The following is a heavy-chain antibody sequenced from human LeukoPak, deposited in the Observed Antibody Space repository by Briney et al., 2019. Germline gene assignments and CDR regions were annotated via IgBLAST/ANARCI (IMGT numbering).Heavy chain of an antibody. V-gene: IGHV5-51*01. CDR3: ARHRYGEPEYYFDY. CDR2: ISPGDSDT. Sequence: RGESLQISCMGSGYSFTSYWICWVRQMPGKGPGCVGIISPGDSDTRYSPSFQGQVTVSADKSISTAYLQWSSLKASDTAMYYCARHRYGEPEYYFDYWGQGTLVTVSS. CDR1: GYSFTSYW. D-gene: IGHD4-17*01. J-gene: IGHJ4*02.